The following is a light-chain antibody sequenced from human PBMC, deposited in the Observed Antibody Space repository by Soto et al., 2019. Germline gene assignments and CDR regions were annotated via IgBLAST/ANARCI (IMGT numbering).Light chain of an antibody. CDR2: DAS. CDR1: QSVSSS. V-gene: IGKV3D-15*01. Sequence: EIVLTQSPGTLSLSPGERATLSCRASQSVSSSYLAWYQQKPGQAPRLLIYDASKRATGVPARFSGSGSGTELTLTISSLQSDDFAVYHCQQYNNWPPTFGHGTRLEIK. J-gene: IGKJ5*01. CDR3: QQYNNWPPT.